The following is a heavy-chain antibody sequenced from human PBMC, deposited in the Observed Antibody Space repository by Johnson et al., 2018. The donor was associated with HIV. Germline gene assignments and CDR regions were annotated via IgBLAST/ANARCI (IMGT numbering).Heavy chain of an antibody. CDR3: AKETSGAFDI. Sequence: QVQLVESGGGLVQPGRSLRLSCAASGFTFDDYAMHWVRQAPGKGLEWVSVIYSGGSTYYADSVKGRFTISRDNSKNTLYLQMNSLRAEETAVNYCAKETSGAFDIWGQGTMVTVSS. CDR2: IYSGGST. J-gene: IGHJ3*02. V-gene: IGHV3-NL1*01. CDR1: GFTFDDYA.